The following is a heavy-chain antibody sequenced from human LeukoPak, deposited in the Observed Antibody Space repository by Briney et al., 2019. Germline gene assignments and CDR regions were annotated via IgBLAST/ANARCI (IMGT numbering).Heavy chain of an antibody. Sequence: GWSLRLSRAVSVFNFSGAAIHWVRPASGKGLEWVGRIRSKANNYATAYLASVKGRFTISRDDSKNTAFLQMNSLQIDDTAVYYCSRIGPSCGGDCYVDYWGQGTLVSVSS. D-gene: IGHD2-21*02. CDR3: SRIGPSCGGDCYVDY. V-gene: IGHV3-73*01. CDR1: VFNFSGAA. CDR2: IRSKANNYAT. J-gene: IGHJ4*02.